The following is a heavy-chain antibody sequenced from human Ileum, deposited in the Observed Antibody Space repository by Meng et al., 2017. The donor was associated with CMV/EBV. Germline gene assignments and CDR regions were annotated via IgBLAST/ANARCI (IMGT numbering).Heavy chain of an antibody. CDR2: VSYTGA. CDR3: ARDRHYNDMSGYYRYFDY. J-gene: IGHJ4*02. CDR1: GDSLSSYY. V-gene: IGHV4-59*01. D-gene: IGHD3-22*01. Sequence: GSLRPSCTVAGDSLSSYYWSWIRQSPGKGLEWIGYVSYTGANNNPSLQSRVSTSMDTSKNQFSLKLRSVTAADTAVYYCARDRHYNDMSGYYRYFDYWGQGMLVTVSS.